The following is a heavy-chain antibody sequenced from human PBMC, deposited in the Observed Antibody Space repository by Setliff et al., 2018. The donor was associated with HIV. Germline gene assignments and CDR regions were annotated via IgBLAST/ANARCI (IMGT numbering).Heavy chain of an antibody. V-gene: IGHV3-30*02. Sequence: PGESLKISCATSGFTFSPYAIHWVRQAPGMGLEWVAMIWADEITKFYADSVKGRFTISRDISKNTLYLQMNSLRAEDTAVYYCAKDFGNTGVFDDWGQGTLVTVSS. D-gene: IGHD2-8*02. J-gene: IGHJ4*02. CDR3: AKDFGNTGVFDD. CDR1: GFTFSPYA. CDR2: IWADEITK.